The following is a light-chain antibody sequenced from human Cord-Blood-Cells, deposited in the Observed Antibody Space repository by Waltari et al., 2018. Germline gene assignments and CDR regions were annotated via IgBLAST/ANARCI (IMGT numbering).Light chain of an antibody. J-gene: IGLJ2*01. CDR2: DVS. CDR1: SSDVGGYNY. CDR3: SSYTSSSTRV. V-gene: IGLV2-14*01. Sequence: QSALTPPASVSGSPGQSITIPCTGTSSDVGGYNYVSWYHQHPGKAPKLMIYDVSNRPSGVSNRFSGSKSGNTASLTISGLQAEDEADYYCSSYTSSSTRVFGGGTKLTVL.